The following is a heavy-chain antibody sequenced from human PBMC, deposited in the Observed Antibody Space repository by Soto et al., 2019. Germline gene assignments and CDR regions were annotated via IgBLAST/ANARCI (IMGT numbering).Heavy chain of an antibody. CDR2: IYYTVST. CDR1: GGSISSYY. CDR3: ARDRGLIGDQYNWFDP. V-gene: IGHV4-59*01. D-gene: IGHD3-16*01. Sequence: SETLSLTCTVSGGSISSYYWTWIRQPPGKGLEWIGYIYYTVSTNYNPSLKSRVTISVDTSKNQFSLKLSSVTAADTAVYYCARDRGLIGDQYNWFDPWGQGTLVTVSS. J-gene: IGHJ5*02.